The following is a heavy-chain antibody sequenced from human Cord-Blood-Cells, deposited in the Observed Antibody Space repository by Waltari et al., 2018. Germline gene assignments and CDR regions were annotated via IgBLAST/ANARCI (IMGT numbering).Heavy chain of an antibody. Sequence: QVQLQQWGAGLLKPSETLSLTCAVYGGSFSGYYWSWIRQPPGKGLEWIGEINHSGSTNYNPSLKRRVTISVDTSKNQFSLKLSSVTAADTAVYYCARGLRYFDWLLYFDYWGQGTLVTVSS. CDR1: GGSFSGYY. CDR2: INHSGST. D-gene: IGHD3-9*01. V-gene: IGHV4-34*01. J-gene: IGHJ4*02. CDR3: ARGLRYFDWLLYFDY.